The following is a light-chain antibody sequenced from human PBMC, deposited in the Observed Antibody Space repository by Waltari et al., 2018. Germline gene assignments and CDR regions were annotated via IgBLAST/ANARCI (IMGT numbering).Light chain of an antibody. V-gene: IGKV3-11*01. Sequence: EMELTQSPATRSLSPGERATPPGRASQSVSTYLAWYQQKPGQAPRLLIYDASRRATGIPGRFSGSGSGTDFTLTISSLEPEDFAVYYCQQRGSGNWPTFGGGTRVEIK. CDR1: QSVSTY. CDR3: QQRGSGNWPT. CDR2: DAS. J-gene: IGKJ4*01.